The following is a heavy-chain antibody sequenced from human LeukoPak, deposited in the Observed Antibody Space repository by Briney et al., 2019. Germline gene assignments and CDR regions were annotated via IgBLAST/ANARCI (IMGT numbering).Heavy chain of an antibody. V-gene: IGHV4-4*02. Sequence: PSGTLSLTCAVSGGSISSSNWWSWVRQPPGKGLEWIGEIYHSGSTNYNPSLKSRVTISVDTSKNQFSLKLSSVTAADTAVYYCARVRWLQAFFDYWGQGTLVTVSS. CDR3: ARVRWLQAFFDY. D-gene: IGHD5-24*01. J-gene: IGHJ4*02. CDR1: GGSISSSNW. CDR2: IYHSGST.